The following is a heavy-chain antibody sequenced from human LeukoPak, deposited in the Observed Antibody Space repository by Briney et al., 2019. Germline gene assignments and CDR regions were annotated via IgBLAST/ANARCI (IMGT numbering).Heavy chain of an antibody. Sequence: PGGSLRLSCAASAFTFSDYSMNWVRQAPGKGLEWVSYISGRRSTIYYADSVKGRFTISRDNAKNSMYLQMNSLRAEDTAAYYCARDRIKSGSYYFDYWGQGTLVTVSS. CDR2: ISGRRSTI. J-gene: IGHJ4*02. CDR1: AFTFSDYS. CDR3: ARDRIKSGSYYFDY. V-gene: IGHV3-48*01. D-gene: IGHD1-26*01.